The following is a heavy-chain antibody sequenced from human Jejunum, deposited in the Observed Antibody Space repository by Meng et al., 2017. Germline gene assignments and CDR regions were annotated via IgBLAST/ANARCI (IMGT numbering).Heavy chain of an antibody. CDR2: IYYRENT. V-gene: IGHV4-59*01. CDR1: GDSISSYY. CDR3: ASRIAVAGEAFDI. Sequence: GSLRLSCTVSGDSISSYYWSWIRQPPGKGLEWIGYIYYRENTNYNPSLKSRLTITLDTSKNQFSLWLNSVTAADTAVYYCASRIAVAGEAFDIWGQGTTVTVSS. J-gene: IGHJ3*02. D-gene: IGHD6-19*01.